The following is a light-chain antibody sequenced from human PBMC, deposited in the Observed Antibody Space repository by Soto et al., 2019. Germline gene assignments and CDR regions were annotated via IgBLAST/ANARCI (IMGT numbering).Light chain of an antibody. CDR2: GAS. Sequence: EIVMTQSPATLSVSPGERATLSCRASQSVNNNLAWYQQKPGQAPRLLIYGASTRATGIPARFSDSGSGTEFTLTLSSLQSEDFAVYFCQQYNDWPPEYTFGQGTKLEIK. V-gene: IGKV3-15*01. J-gene: IGKJ2*01. CDR3: QQYNDWPPEYT. CDR1: QSVNNN.